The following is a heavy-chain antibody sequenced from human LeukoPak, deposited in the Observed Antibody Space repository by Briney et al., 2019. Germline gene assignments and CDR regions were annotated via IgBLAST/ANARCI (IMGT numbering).Heavy chain of an antibody. CDR2: INPNSGGT. D-gene: IGHD2-2*01. CDR3: ARALGYCSSTSCCSYTFDY. CDR1: VGTFTIYA. J-gene: IGHJ4*02. V-gene: IGHV1-2*02. Sequence: GASVRVSCKASVGTFTIYAISWVRQAPGQGLEWMGWINPNSGGTNYSQKFQGRVTMTRDTSISTAYMELSRLRSDDTAVYYCARALGYCSSTSCCSYTFDYWGQGTLVTVSS.